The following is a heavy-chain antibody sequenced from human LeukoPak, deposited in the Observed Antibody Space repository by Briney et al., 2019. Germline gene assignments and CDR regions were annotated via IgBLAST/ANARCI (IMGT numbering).Heavy chain of an antibody. Sequence: ASVKVSCMASGGTFSSCAISWVRQAPGQGLEWMGGIIPIFGTANYAQKFQGRVTITTDESTSTAYMELSSLRSEDTAVYYCARGVLYCGGDCYPNYFDYWGQGTLVTVSS. CDR3: ARGVLYCGGDCYPNYFDY. CDR2: IIPIFGTA. D-gene: IGHD2-21*02. J-gene: IGHJ4*02. V-gene: IGHV1-69*05. CDR1: GGTFSSCA.